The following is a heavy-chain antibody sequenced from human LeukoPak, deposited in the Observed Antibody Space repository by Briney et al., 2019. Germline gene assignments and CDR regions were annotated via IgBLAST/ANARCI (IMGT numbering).Heavy chain of an antibody. Sequence: PGGSLRLSCAASGFTFSSYSMNWVRQAPGKGLEWVSSISSSSSYIYYADSVKGRFTISRDSAKNSLYLQMNSLRAEDTAVYYCARDFFRVGATSAYWGQGTLVTVSS. D-gene: IGHD1-26*01. V-gene: IGHV3-21*01. CDR3: ARDFFRVGATSAY. CDR2: ISSSSSYI. CDR1: GFTFSSYS. J-gene: IGHJ4*02.